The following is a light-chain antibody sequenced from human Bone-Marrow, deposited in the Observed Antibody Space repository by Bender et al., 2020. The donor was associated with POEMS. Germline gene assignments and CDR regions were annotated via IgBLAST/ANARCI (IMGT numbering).Light chain of an antibody. CDR1: SRDIGNYVL. Sequence: QSALAQPASVSGSPGQSITISCTGSSRDIGNYVLVSWYQHLPDKVPKLLIFEDTKRPSGVSPRFSGSKSGYTASLTISGLQTEDEAAYFCQSYDSDLNGWVFGGGTKLTVL. J-gene: IGLJ3*02. V-gene: IGLV2-23*01. CDR3: QSYDSDLNGWV. CDR2: EDT.